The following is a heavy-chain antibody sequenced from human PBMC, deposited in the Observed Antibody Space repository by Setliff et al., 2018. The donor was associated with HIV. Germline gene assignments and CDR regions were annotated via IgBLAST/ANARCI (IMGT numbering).Heavy chain of an antibody. CDR1: GFTFEDYG. CDR3: VRDKWLVPDTFDI. V-gene: IGHV3-20*04. CDR2: INWNVGST. J-gene: IGHJ3*02. D-gene: IGHD6-19*01. Sequence: AGGSLRLSCAVSGFTFEDYGMSWVRQAPGKGLEWVSGINWNVGSTGYVDSVKGRFTISRDNAKNSLYLQMNSLRAADMALYYCVRDKWLVPDTFDIWGQGTMVTVSS.